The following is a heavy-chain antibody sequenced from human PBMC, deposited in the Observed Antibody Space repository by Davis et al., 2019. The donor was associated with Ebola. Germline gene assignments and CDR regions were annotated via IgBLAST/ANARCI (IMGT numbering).Heavy chain of an antibody. CDR3: TTEKGYCSSTSCYSDAFDI. Sequence: GESLKISCAASGFTVSSNYMSWVRQAPGKGLEWVSVIYSGGSTYYADSVKGRFTISRHNSKNTLYLQMNSLKTEDTAVYYCTTEKGYCSSTSCYSDAFDIWGQGTMVTVSS. CDR1: GFTVSSNY. CDR2: IYSGGST. J-gene: IGHJ3*02. V-gene: IGHV3-53*01. D-gene: IGHD2-2*02.